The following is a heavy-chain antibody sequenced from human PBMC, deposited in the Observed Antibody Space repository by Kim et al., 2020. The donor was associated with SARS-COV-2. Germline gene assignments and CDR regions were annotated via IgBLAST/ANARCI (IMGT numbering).Heavy chain of an antibody. J-gene: IGHJ4*02. D-gene: IGHD6-19*01. V-gene: IGHV3-23*01. CDR2: ISGSGGST. CDR3: AKDSSGWYNFLPREPYFDY. Sequence: GGSLRLSCAASGFTFSSYAMSWVRQAPGKGLEWVSAISGSGGSTYYADSVKGRFTISRDNSKNTLYLQMNSLRAEDTAVYYCAKDSSGWYNFLPREPYFDYWGQGTLVTVSS. CDR1: GFTFSSYA.